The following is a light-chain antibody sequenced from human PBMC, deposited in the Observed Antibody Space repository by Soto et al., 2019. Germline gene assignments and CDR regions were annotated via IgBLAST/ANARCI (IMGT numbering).Light chain of an antibody. Sequence: DIQMTQSPSSLSASMGDTVTITRRASQGIRNYLAWYQQKPGKAPKLLIYAASTLQSGVPSRFSGSGSGTDFTLTIRSLQTEDVATYYCQRCDNARRITFGQGTRLEI. CDR1: QGIRNY. CDR2: AAS. CDR3: QRCDNARRIT. J-gene: IGKJ5*01. V-gene: IGKV1-27*01.